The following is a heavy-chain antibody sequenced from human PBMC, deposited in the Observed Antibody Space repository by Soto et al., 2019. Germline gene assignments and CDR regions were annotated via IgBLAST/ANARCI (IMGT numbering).Heavy chain of an antibody. Sequence: QVQLVGSGGGVVQPGRSLRLSCAASGFTFSTYALHWVRQAPGKGLEWVATVTSDGSNKYHADSVEGRFTISRDDSKNTLYLQLNSLRAEDTAVYYCGRITLKTSVDTFDFWGQGTMVTVSS. J-gene: IGHJ3*01. D-gene: IGHD3-22*01. CDR2: VTSDGSNK. CDR3: GRITLKTSVDTFDF. CDR1: GFTFSTYA. V-gene: IGHV3-30-3*01.